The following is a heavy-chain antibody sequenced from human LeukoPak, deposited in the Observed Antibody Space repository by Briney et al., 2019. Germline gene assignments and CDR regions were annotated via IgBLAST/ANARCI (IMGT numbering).Heavy chain of an antibody. D-gene: IGHD2-2*01. J-gene: IGHJ6*02. V-gene: IGHV4-34*01. CDR1: GGSFSGYY. CDR3: ARGLPIVEVPARRSYYGMDV. CDR2: INHSGST. Sequence: SETLSLTCAVYGGSFSGYYWSWIRQPPGKELEWIGEINHSGSTNYNPSLKSRVTISVDTSKNQFSLKLSSVTAADTAVYYCARGLPIVEVPARRSYYGMDVWGQGTTVTVSS.